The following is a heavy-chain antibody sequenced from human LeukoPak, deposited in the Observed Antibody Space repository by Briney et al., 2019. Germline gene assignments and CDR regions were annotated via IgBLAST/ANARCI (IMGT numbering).Heavy chain of an antibody. D-gene: IGHD3-10*01. Sequence: SETLSLTCTVSGGSISSYYWSWIRQPAGKGLEWIGRIYTSGSTIYNPSLKSRVTMSVDTSKNQFSLRLSSVTAADTAVYYCASSGDDPYYYYMDVWGKGTTVTVSS. CDR3: ASSGDDPYYYYMDV. V-gene: IGHV4-4*07. CDR2: IYTSGST. CDR1: GGSISSYY. J-gene: IGHJ6*03.